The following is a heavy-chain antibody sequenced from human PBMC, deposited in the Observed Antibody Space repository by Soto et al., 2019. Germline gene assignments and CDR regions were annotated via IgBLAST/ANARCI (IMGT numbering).Heavy chain of an antibody. CDR2: INPNSGGT. V-gene: IGHV1-2*04. J-gene: IGHJ6*02. CDR1: GYTFTGYY. CDR3: ARDRGRGRYDFWSGPIYYYYGMDV. D-gene: IGHD3-3*01. Sequence: ASVKGSCKASGYTFTGYYMHWVRKAPGQGLEWMGFINPNSGGTNYAQKFQGWVTMTRDTSISTAYMELSRLRSDDTAVYYCARDRGRGRYDFWSGPIYYYYGMDVWGQGTTVTVSS.